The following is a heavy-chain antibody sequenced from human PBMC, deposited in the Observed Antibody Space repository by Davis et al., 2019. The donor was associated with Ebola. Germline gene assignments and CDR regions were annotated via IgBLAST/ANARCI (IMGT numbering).Heavy chain of an antibody. CDR1: GDSVFGKNGA. J-gene: IGHJ6*02. D-gene: IGHD3-16*01. V-gene: IGHV6-1*01. CDR3: VRGWGRSGLDV. Sequence: PSETLSLTCAISGDSVFGKNGAWNWIRQSPSRGLEWLGRTYYASKWYIDYGESVRSRITINPDTSTNQLSLQLNSVTPEDTAVYYGVRGWGRSGLDVWGQGTTVTVSS. CDR2: TYYASKWYI.